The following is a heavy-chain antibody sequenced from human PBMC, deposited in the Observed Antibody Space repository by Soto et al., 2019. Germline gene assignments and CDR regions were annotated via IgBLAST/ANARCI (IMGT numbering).Heavy chain of an antibody. Sequence: QVQLVESGGGVVQPGRSLRPSCAASGFTFSSYGMHWVRQAPGKGLEWVAVIWYDGSNKYYADSVKGRFTISRDNSKNTLYLQMNSLRAEDTAVYYCARDSWYRLQNWFDPWGQGTLVTVSS. D-gene: IGHD6-13*01. CDR3: ARDSWYRLQNWFDP. CDR1: GFTFSSYG. J-gene: IGHJ5*02. V-gene: IGHV3-33*01. CDR2: IWYDGSNK.